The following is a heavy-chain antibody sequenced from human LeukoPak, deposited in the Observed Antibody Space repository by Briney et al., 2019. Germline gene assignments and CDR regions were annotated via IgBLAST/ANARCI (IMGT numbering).Heavy chain of an antibody. CDR2: ISSSGSTI. CDR3: ARGPVASSSWQAGHRYFDL. V-gene: IGHV3-48*03. Sequence: PGGSLRLSCAASGFTFSSYEMNWVRQAPGKGLEWLSYISSSGSTIYYADSVKGRFTISRDNARNSLYLQMHSLSAEDTAVYYCARGPVASSSWQAGHRYFDLWGRGTLVTVSS. D-gene: IGHD6-13*01. CDR1: GFTFSSYE. J-gene: IGHJ2*01.